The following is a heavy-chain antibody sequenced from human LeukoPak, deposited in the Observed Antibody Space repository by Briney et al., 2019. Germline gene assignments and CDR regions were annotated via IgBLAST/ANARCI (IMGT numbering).Heavy chain of an antibody. V-gene: IGHV4-4*02. D-gene: IGHD1-26*01. CDR2: VHLNGAT. Sequence: SETLSLTCAVSGGSITTTNWWSWVRQPPGKGLEWIGEVHLNGATNYNPSLESRFSMSIDKSNNHLSLEVTSVTAADTAMYYCTRESGAFSPFGFWGQGTLVTVS. CDR3: TRESGAFSPFGF. CDR1: GGSITTTNW. J-gene: IGHJ4*02.